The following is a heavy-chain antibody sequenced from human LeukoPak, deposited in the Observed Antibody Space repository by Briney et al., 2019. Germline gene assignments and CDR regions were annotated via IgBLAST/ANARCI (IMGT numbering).Heavy chain of an antibody. CDR3: ARRYCSGTSCSFDY. J-gene: IGHJ4*02. V-gene: IGHV1-46*03. CDR1: GYTFINYY. CDR2: INPNGGST. Sequence: GASVKVSCKXSGYTFINYYLHWVRQAPGQGLEWMGIINPNGGSTSYEQKLQGRVTMTKDTSTSTVYMELSSLRSEDTAVYYCARRYCSGTSCSFDYWGQGTLVTVSS. D-gene: IGHD2-2*01.